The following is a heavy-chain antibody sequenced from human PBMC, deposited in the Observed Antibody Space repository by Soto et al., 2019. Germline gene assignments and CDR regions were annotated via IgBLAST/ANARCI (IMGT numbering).Heavy chain of an antibody. CDR3: ASGPRGKGGNWLDP. CDR1: GFTFSSYE. CDR2: ISGSGYTI. D-gene: IGHD3-16*01. Sequence: GGSLRLSCAASGFTFSSYEMNWVRQAPGTGLEWVSYISGSGYTIYYADSVKGRFTISRDNAKNSLYLQMNSLRAEDTAVYYCASGPRGKGGNWLDPWGQGTLVTVSS. V-gene: IGHV3-48*03. J-gene: IGHJ5*02.